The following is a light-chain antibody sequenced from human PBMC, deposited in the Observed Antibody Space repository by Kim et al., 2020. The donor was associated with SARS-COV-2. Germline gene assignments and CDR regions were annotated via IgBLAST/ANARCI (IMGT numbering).Light chain of an antibody. CDR1: SSDVCGYNY. CDR2: DVS. CDR3: SSYTSSSLYV. J-gene: IGLJ1*01. Sequence: GQSITISCTGTSSDVCGYNYVSWYQQHPGKAPKLMIYDVSKRPSGVSNRFSGSKSGNTASLTISGRQAEDEADYYCSSYTSSSLYVFGTGTKVTVL. V-gene: IGLV2-14*04.